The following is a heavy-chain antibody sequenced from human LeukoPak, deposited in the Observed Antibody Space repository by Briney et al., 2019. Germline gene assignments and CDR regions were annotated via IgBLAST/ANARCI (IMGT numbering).Heavy chain of an antibody. CDR3: ARPKYYDILTGSSVDWYFDL. D-gene: IGHD3-9*01. CDR2: IYYSGST. V-gene: IGHV4-59*08. Sequence: SETLSLTCTVSGGSISSYYWSWIRQPPGKGLEWIGYIYYSGSTNYNPSLKSRVTISVDTPKNQFSLKLSSVTAADTAVYYCARPKYYDILTGSSVDWYFDLWGRGTLVTVSS. CDR1: GGSISSYY. J-gene: IGHJ2*01.